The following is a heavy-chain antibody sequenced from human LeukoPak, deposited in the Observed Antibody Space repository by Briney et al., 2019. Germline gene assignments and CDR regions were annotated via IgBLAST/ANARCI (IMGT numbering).Heavy chain of an antibody. D-gene: IGHD4-17*01. CDR1: GGTFSSYA. Sequence: SVKVSCKASGGTFSSYAISWVRQAPGQGLECMGRIIPIFGTANYAQKFQGRVTITTDESTSTAYMELSSLRSEDTAVYYCARKAYGDYDYWGQGTLVTVSS. CDR3: ARKAYGDYDY. J-gene: IGHJ4*02. V-gene: IGHV1-69*05. CDR2: IIPIFGTA.